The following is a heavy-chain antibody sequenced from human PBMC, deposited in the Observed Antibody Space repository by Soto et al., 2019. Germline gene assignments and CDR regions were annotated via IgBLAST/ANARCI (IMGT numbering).Heavy chain of an antibody. V-gene: IGHV1-69*02. Sequence: QVQLVQSGADEQRPGSSVRVSCKASGATFNFYSINWVRQAPGLGLQWMGRINPILSMSNYAPRFQGRVTMTADKSTSTAYMELSSLRSEDTAMYYCATSYGSGYRAFDSWGQGALVTVSS. CDR2: INPILSMS. J-gene: IGHJ4*02. CDR3: ATSYGSGYRAFDS. D-gene: IGHD3-10*01. CDR1: GATFNFYS.